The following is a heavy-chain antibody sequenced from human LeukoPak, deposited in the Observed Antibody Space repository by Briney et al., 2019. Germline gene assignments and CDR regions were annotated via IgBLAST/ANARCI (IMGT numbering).Heavy chain of an antibody. Sequence: ASVKVSCKASGGTFSSYAISWVRQAPGQGLEWMGGIIPIFGTADYAQKFQGRVTITADKSTSTAYMELSSLRSEDTAVYYCATGFGDPRSVSWGQGTLVTVSS. CDR1: GGTFSSYA. J-gene: IGHJ4*02. CDR2: IIPIFGTA. V-gene: IGHV1-69*06. D-gene: IGHD3-10*01. CDR3: ATGFGDPRSVS.